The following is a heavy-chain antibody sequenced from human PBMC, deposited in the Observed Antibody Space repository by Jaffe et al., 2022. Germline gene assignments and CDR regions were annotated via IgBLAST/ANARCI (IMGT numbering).Heavy chain of an antibody. CDR3: ARENEMYSSGWTHPLVDFDY. J-gene: IGHJ4*02. CDR2: IKQDGSEK. Sequence: EVQLVESGGGLVQPGGSLRLSCAASGFTFSSYWMSWVRQAPGKGLEWVANIKQDGSEKYYVDSVKGRFTISRDNAKNSLYLQMNSLRAEDTAVYYCARENEMYSSGWTHPLVDFDYWGQGTLVTVSS. V-gene: IGHV3-7*01. D-gene: IGHD6-19*01. CDR1: GFTFSSYW.